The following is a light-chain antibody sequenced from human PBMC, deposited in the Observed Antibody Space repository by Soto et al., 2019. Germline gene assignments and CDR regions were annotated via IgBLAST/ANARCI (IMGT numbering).Light chain of an antibody. V-gene: IGKV1-33*01. CDR1: QDISNY. J-gene: IGKJ5*01. Sequence: DLQMTQSPSSLSASVGDRVTITCQESQDISNYLNWYQQKPGKAPKLLIYDASNLETGVPSRFSGSGSGTDFTFTISSLQPEDIATYYCQQYDNLPSITFGQGTRLEIK. CDR2: DAS. CDR3: QQYDNLPSIT.